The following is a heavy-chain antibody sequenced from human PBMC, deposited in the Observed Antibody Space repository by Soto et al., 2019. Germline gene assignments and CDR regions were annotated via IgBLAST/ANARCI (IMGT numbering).Heavy chain of an antibody. CDR1: GGSINTFY. Sequence: SETLSLTCTVSGGSINTFYWSWVRQPAGKGLEWIGRIFSSGSTSFNPSLESRVAMSVDTSKNHFSLNLSSVTAADMAVYYCAREGSYSACNFEHGIQLWSFDFWGQGALVTVSS. CDR3: AREGSYSACNFEHGIQLWSFDF. V-gene: IGHV4-4*07. J-gene: IGHJ4*02. D-gene: IGHD5-18*01. CDR2: IFSSGST.